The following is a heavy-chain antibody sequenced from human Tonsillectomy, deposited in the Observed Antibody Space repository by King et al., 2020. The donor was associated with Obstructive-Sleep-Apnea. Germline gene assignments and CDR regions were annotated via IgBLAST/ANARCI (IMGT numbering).Heavy chain of an antibody. CDR2: IFYSWST. CDR1: GGSISSSSYY. J-gene: IGHJ5*02. D-gene: IGHD6-19*01. V-gene: IGHV4-39*07. Sequence: QLQESGPGLVKPSETLSLTCTVSGGSISSSSYYWGWIRQPPGKGLEWIGSIFYSWSTNYNPSHKSRVPISIDTSKNQFSLKLSSVTAADTAVYYCARVPYITGWSGWFDPWGQGTLVTVSS. CDR3: ARVPYITGWSGWFDP.